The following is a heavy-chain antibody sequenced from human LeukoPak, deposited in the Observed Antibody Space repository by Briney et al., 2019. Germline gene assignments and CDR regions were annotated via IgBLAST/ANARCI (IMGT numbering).Heavy chain of an antibody. J-gene: IGHJ3*02. CDR1: GYTFTGYY. V-gene: IGHV1-2*02. CDR3: ARGGSGSYLDAFDM. CDR2: INPNSGTT. Sequence: ASVKVSCKASGYTFTGYYLHWVRQAPGQGLERMGWINPNSGTTRYAQNFQGRVTMTRDTSISTAYMELRRLRSDDTAEYYCARGGSGSYLDAFDMWGQGTMVAVSS. D-gene: IGHD3-10*01.